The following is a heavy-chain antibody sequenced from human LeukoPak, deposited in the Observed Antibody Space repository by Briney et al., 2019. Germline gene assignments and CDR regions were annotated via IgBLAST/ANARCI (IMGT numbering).Heavy chain of an antibody. J-gene: IGHJ4*02. D-gene: IGHD6-19*01. CDR1: GYTFTSYA. Sequence: ASVKVSCKASGYTFTSYAMHWARQAPGQRLEWMGWINAGNGNTKYSQKFQGRVTITRDTSASTAYMELSSLRSEDTAVYYCAAVRSGLPYCFDYWGQGTLVTVSS. CDR3: AAVRSGLPYCFDY. V-gene: IGHV1-3*01. CDR2: INAGNGNT.